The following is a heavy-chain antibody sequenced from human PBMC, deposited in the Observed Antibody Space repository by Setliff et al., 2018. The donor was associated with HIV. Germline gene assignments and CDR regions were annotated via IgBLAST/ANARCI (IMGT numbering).Heavy chain of an antibody. J-gene: IGHJ5*02. D-gene: IGHD3-10*01. Sequence: PSETLSLTCPQESLRTFHWTWLRQAPGKGLEWLGHIYDVGVTNYNPSLKNRVTISLAASQTRCSLTLASVTATDTAVYFCAKRRGSGTLYDAFDPWGQGILVTVSS. CDR2: IYDVGVT. V-gene: IGHV4-59*08. CDR3: AKRRGSGTLYDAFDP. CDR1: ESLRTFH.